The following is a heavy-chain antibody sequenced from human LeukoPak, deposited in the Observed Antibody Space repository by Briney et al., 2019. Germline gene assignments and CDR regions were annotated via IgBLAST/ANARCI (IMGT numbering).Heavy chain of an antibody. Sequence: SETLSLTCTVSGGSISSGSYYWSWIRQPAGKGLEWIGRIYTSASTNYNPSLKSRVTISVDTSKNQFSLKLSSVTAADTAVYYCARDSYGSDYWGQGTLVTVSS. CDR2: IYTSAST. J-gene: IGHJ4*02. V-gene: IGHV4-61*02. CDR3: ARDSYGSDY. CDR1: GGSISSGSYY. D-gene: IGHD5-18*01.